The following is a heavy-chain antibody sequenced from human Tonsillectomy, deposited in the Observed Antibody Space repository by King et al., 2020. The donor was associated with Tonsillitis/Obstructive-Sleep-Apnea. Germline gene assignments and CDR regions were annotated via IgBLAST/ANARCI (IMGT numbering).Heavy chain of an antibody. V-gene: IGHV4-59*08. D-gene: IGHD3-3*01. CDR3: ATGGESSYYDFGSGWRPSLGFDY. CDR1: GGSISSYY. CDR2: IYYSGST. J-gene: IGHJ4*02. Sequence: VQLQESGPGLVKPSETLSLTCTVSGGSISSYYWSWIRQPPGKGLAWIGYIYYSGSTNYTPSLKSRVTISVDTSKNQFSLKLSSVTAADTAVYYCATGGESSYYDFGSGWRPSLGFDYWGQGTLVTVSS.